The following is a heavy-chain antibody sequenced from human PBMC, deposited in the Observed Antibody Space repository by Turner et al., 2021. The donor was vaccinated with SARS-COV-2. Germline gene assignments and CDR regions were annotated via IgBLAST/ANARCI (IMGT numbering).Heavy chain of an antibody. CDR3: ATGSGSYYFSPTYYFDY. CDR1: GFTFSSYG. Sequence: QVQLVESGGGVVQPGTSLGLACAASGFTFSSYGMHWVRQAPGKGLEWVAVIWYDGSNKYNADSVKGRFTISRDNSKNTLYLQMNSLRAEDTAVYYCATGSGSYYFSPTYYFDYWGQGTLVTVSS. J-gene: IGHJ4*02. D-gene: IGHD1-26*01. CDR2: IWYDGSNK. V-gene: IGHV3-33*01.